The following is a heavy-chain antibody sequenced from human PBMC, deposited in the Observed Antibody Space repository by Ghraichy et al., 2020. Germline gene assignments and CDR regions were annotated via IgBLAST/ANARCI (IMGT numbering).Heavy chain of an antibody. D-gene: IGHD3-16*01. CDR1: GFTFSSYW. CDR2: IKEDGSEK. V-gene: IGHV3-7*01. Sequence: GGSLRLSCAASGFTFSSYWMSWVRQAPGKGLEWVANIKEDGSEKYYVDSVKGRFTISRDNAKNSLYLLMNSLRAEDTAVYYYGHGVGVDGWGQGTTVIVSS. J-gene: IGHJ6*02. CDR3: GHGVGVDG.